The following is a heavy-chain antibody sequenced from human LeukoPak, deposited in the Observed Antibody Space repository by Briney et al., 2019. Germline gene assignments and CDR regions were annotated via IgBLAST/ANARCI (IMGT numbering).Heavy chain of an antibody. Sequence: RGSPRLSCAASGSTFSSYDMNWVCQAPGKGLEWISYISSSGDTKYYADSVRGRFTISRDNAKNSLYLQMDSLRGEDTAVYYCARIRGYYCDYWGQGALFSASS. CDR2: ISSSGDTK. V-gene: IGHV3-48*03. CDR1: GSTFSSYD. J-gene: IGHJ4*02. CDR3: ARIRGYYCDY.